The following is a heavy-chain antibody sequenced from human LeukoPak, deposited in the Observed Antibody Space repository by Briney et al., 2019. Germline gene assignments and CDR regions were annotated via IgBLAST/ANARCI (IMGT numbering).Heavy chain of an antibody. D-gene: IGHD3-16*02. CDR3: ARGALNVDY. CDR1: GGSISSYY. V-gene: IGHV4-59*12. J-gene: IGHJ4*02. CDR2: IYHSGST. Sequence: SETLSLTCTVSGGSISSYYWSWIRQPPGKGLEWIGEIYHSGSTNYNPSLASRVTISVDKSKNQFSLKLSSVTAADTAVYYCARGALNVDYWGQGALVTVSS.